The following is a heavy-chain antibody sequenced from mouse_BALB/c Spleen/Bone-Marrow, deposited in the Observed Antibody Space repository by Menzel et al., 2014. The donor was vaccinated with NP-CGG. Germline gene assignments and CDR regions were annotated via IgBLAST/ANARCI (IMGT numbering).Heavy chain of an antibody. CDR3: ARHAYYDQTEVSFVY. CDR1: GFTFSNYG. D-gene: IGHD2-4*01. Sequence: EVEVVESGGGLVKSGGSLKLSCAASGFTFSNYGMSWVRQTPEKRLEWVATISGGGSYTFYSDSVKGRFTISRDNPKNNLYLQLSSLRSEDTALYYCARHAYYDQTEVSFVYWGQGTLVTVPA. CDR2: ISGGGSYT. V-gene: IGHV5-9-2*01. J-gene: IGHJ3*01.